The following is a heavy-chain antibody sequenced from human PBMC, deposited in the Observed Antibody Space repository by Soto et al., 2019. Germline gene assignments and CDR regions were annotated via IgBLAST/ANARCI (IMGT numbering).Heavy chain of an antibody. V-gene: IGHV1-46*01. CDR3: ARGVTAGVDY. J-gene: IGHJ4*02. CDR2: INPSGGST. CDR1: GYTFTSYY. Sequence: GASMKVSCKASGYTFTSYYMHWVRQAPGQGLDWMGIINPSGGSTSYAQKFQGRVTMTRDTSTSTAYMELSSLTSEDTALYYCARGVTAGVDYWGQGTRVTVSS. D-gene: IGHD1-26*01.